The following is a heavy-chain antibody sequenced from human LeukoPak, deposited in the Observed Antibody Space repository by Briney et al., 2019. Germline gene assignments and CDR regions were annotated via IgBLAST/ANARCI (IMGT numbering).Heavy chain of an antibody. Sequence: PSETLSLTCTVSGGSISSYYWSWIRQPPGKGLEWIGYIYYSGSTNYNPSLKSRVTISVDTSKNQFSLKLSSVTAADTAVYYCARAKGTIFGVDHAFDIWGQGTMVTVSS. CDR3: ARAKGTIFGVDHAFDI. J-gene: IGHJ3*02. V-gene: IGHV4-59*01. CDR1: GGSISSYY. D-gene: IGHD3-3*01. CDR2: IYYSGST.